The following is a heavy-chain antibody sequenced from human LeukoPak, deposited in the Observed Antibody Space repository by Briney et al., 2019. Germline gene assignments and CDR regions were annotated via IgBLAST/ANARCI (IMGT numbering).Heavy chain of an antibody. Sequence: GSSVKVSCKASGGTFSSYAIIWVRQAPGQGLEWMGWMNPNSGNTGFAQKFQDRVSMTRDTSINTAYMELTSLRSGDTAVYYCARATPGGLHGYSFDYWGQGTVVTVYS. J-gene: IGHJ4*02. CDR3: ARATPGGLHGYSFDY. D-gene: IGHD5-24*01. CDR2: MNPNSGNT. CDR1: GGTFSSYA. V-gene: IGHV1-8*02.